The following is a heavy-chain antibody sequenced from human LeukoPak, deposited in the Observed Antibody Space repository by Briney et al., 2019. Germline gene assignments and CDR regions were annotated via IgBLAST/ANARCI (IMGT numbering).Heavy chain of an antibody. J-gene: IGHJ4*02. CDR1: GFTVSSNY. D-gene: IGHD6-19*01. Sequence: PGGSLRLSCAASGFTVSSNYMSWVRQAPGKGPEWVSVIYSGGSTYYADSVKGRFTISRDNAKNSLYLQMNSLRAEDTAVYYCARLIAVAGSNDYWGQGTLVTVSS. V-gene: IGHV3-53*01. CDR2: IYSGGST. CDR3: ARLIAVAGSNDY.